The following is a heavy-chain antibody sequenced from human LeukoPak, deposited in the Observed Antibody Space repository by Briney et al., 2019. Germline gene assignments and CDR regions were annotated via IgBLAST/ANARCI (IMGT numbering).Heavy chain of an antibody. CDR2: MNPNSGNT. CDR1: GYTFTSYD. J-gene: IGHJ4*02. D-gene: IGHD2-15*01. Sequence: ASVEVSCKASGYTFTSYDINWVRQATGQGLEWMGWMNPNSGNTGYAQKFQGRVTMTRNTSISTAYMGLSSLRSEDTAVYYCARGLEVAALFLGYWGQGTLVTVSS. V-gene: IGHV1-8*01. CDR3: ARGLEVAALFLGY.